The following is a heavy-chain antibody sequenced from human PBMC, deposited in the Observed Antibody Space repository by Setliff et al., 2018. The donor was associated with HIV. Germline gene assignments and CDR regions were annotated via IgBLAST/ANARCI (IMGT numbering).Heavy chain of an antibody. CDR1: GFTFSSYA. CDR2: ISVSGGTT. J-gene: IGHJ4*02. Sequence: LRLSCAASGFTFSSYAMSWVRQAPGKGLEWVSAISVSGGTTYYADSVKGRFTVSRDNSKNTLYLQMNSLRAEDTAVYYCGKLQLLDYWGQGTLVTVSS. D-gene: IGHD2-2*01. CDR3: GKLQLLDY. V-gene: IGHV3-23*01.